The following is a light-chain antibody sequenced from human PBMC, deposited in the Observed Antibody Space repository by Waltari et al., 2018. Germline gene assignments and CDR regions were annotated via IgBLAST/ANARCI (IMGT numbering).Light chain of an antibody. Sequence: DIQMTQSPSTLSASVGGGVMLPCRASQYVGTWLAWYELKPGKAPKLLISMASSLESGVPARFSVSGAGTECARTSRSLQPQDFATFSCEHYGSFSTLGQGTK. V-gene: IGKV1-5*03. CDR1: QYVGTW. CDR2: MAS. CDR3: EHYGSFST. J-gene: IGKJ2*01.